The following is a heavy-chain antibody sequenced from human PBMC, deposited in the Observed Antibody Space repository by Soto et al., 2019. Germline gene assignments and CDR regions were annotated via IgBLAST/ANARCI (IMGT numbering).Heavy chain of an antibody. Sequence: SVKISCKASGGTFSIYAISWVRQAPGQGLEWMGGIIPIFGTANYAQKFQGRVTITADESTSTAYMELSSLRSEDTAVYYCARDSSGGNSYWFDPWGQGTLVTVSS. V-gene: IGHV1-69*13. CDR1: GGTFSIYA. CDR3: ARDSSGGNSYWFDP. J-gene: IGHJ5*02. D-gene: IGHD2-21*02. CDR2: IIPIFGTA.